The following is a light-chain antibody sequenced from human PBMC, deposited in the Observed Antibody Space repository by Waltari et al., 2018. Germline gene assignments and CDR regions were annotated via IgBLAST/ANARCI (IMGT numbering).Light chain of an antibody. Sequence: QLVLTQSPSASASLGASVTLTCTLSSGHSSNVIAWLQQQPEKGPRYLMKVNSDGSHSKGDEIPDRFSGSSFGAERYLTISSLQSEDEADYYCQTGGHGTWVFGGGTKLTVL. J-gene: IGLJ3*02. CDR1: SGHSSNV. CDR2: VNSDGSH. V-gene: IGLV4-69*01. CDR3: QTGGHGTWV.